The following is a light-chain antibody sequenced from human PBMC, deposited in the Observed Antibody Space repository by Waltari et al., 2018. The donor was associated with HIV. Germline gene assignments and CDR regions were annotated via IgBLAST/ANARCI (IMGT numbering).Light chain of an antibody. CDR1: SSDVGGYGY. J-gene: IGLJ2*01. CDR2: EVN. Sequence: QSALTQPASVSGSPGQSITISCPGTSSDVGGYGYVSWFQQYPGKAPKLWIFEVNNRPSGVSNRFSGSKSGNTASLTISGLQPEDEADYYCSSYTRTTTRVFGGGTKLTVL. V-gene: IGLV2-14*01. CDR3: SSYTRTTTRV.